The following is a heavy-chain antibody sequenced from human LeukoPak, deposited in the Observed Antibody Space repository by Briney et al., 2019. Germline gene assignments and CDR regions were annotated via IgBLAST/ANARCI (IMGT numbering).Heavy chain of an antibody. Sequence: GGSLRLSCAASGFTFDDYAMHWVRQAPGKGLEWVSGISWNSGSIGYADSVKGRFTISRGNAKNSLYLQMNSLRAEDMALYYCAKGTGYSSSWYVDSGFDIWGQGTMVTVSS. CDR1: GFTFDDYA. CDR3: AKGTGYSSSWYVDSGFDI. J-gene: IGHJ3*02. CDR2: ISWNSGSI. V-gene: IGHV3-9*03. D-gene: IGHD6-13*01.